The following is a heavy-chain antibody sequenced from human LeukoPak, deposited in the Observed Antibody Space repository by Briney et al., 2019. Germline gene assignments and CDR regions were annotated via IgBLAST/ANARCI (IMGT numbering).Heavy chain of an antibody. CDR1: GGTFSSYG. D-gene: IGHD5-18*01. CDR3: ASSTRGVHEYSYGGYFDY. J-gene: IGHJ4*02. V-gene: IGHV1-69*05. Sequence: GASVKVSCKTSGGTFSSYGISWVRQAPGQGLEWMGGIIPIFATANYAQKFQGRVTITTDESTGTAYMELSSLRSEDTAVYYCASSTRGVHEYSYGGYFDYWGQGTLVTVSS. CDR2: IIPIFATA.